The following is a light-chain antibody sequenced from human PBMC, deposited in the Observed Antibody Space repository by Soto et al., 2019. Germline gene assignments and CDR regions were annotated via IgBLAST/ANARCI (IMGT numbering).Light chain of an antibody. J-gene: IGLJ1*01. CDR2: DVS. V-gene: IGLV2-14*03. Sequence: QSVLTQPASVSGSPEQSITISCTGTRSDVGGYNYVSWYQHHPGKAPKLLIYDVSNGPSGVSNRFFGSKSGNTASLTISGLQPDVEADYSCSSYKSISTRVFGTGTVVNVL. CDR1: RSDVGGYNY. CDR3: SSYKSISTRV.